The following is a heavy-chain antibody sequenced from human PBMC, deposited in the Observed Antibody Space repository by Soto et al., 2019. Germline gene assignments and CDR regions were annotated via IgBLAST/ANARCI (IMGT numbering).Heavy chain of an antibody. V-gene: IGHV3-66*01. D-gene: IGHD3-22*01. J-gene: IGHJ3*02. Sequence: EVQLVESGGGLVQPGGSLRLSCAASGFTVSSNYMSWVRQAPGKGPEWVSVIYSGGSTYYADSVKGRFTISRDNSKNTLYLQMNSLRAEDTAVYYCARDRYDSSGYHDAFDIWGQGTMVTVSS. CDR2: IYSGGST. CDR1: GFTVSSNY. CDR3: ARDRYDSSGYHDAFDI.